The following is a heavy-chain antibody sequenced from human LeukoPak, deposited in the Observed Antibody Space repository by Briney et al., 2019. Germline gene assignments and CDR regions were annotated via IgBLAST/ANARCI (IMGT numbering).Heavy chain of an antibody. CDR2: ISSSSSYI. CDR1: GFTFSSYS. Sequence: GGSLRLSCAASGFTFSSYSMNWVRQAPGKGLEWVSSISSSSSYIYYADSVKGRFTISRDNAKNSLYLQMNSLRAEDTAVYYCARDGECSGGTCYHDYWGQGTLVTVSS. CDR3: ARDGECSGGTCYHDY. J-gene: IGHJ4*02. V-gene: IGHV3-21*04. D-gene: IGHD2-15*01.